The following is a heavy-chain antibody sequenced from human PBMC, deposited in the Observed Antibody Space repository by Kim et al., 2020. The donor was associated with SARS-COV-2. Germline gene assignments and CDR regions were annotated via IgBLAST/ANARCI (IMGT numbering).Heavy chain of an antibody. CDR2: ISYDGSNK. CDR1: GFTFSSYA. Sequence: GGSLRLSCAASGFTFSSYAMHWVRQAPGKGLEWVAVISYDGSNKYYADSVKGRFTISRDNSKNTLYLQMNSLRAEDTAVYYCAREGPDSSGWTVDYWGQGTLVTVSS. CDR3: AREGPDSSGWTVDY. J-gene: IGHJ4*02. D-gene: IGHD6-19*01. V-gene: IGHV3-30-3*01.